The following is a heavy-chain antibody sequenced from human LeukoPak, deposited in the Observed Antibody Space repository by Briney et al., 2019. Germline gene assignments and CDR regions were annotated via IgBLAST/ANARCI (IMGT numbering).Heavy chain of an antibody. CDR2: TYYRSKWYN. J-gene: IGHJ3*02. V-gene: IGHV6-1*01. D-gene: IGHD3-16*01. Sequence: SQTLSLTCAISGDSVSSNSAAWNWIRQSPSRGLEWLGRTYYRSKWYNDYAVSVKSRITINPDTSKYQFSLQLNSVTPEDTAVYYCARDLEAPFGGVMSGAFDIWGQGTMVTVSS. CDR1: GDSVSSNSAA. CDR3: ARDLEAPFGGVMSGAFDI.